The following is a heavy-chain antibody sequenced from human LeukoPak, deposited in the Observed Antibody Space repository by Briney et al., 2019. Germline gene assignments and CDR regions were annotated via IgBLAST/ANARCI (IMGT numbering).Heavy chain of an antibody. V-gene: IGHV3-23*01. CDR3: TSKLPQRAPFDY. CDR2: ISGSGLTT. J-gene: IGHJ4*02. Sequence: GGSLRLSCAASGFTLSSYVMAWVRQAPGKGLEWVSTISGSGLTTFYADSVKGRFTISRDNSKNTLYLQMNSLRDEDTAVYYCTSKLPQRAPFDYWGQGTLVTVSS. CDR1: GFTLSSYV.